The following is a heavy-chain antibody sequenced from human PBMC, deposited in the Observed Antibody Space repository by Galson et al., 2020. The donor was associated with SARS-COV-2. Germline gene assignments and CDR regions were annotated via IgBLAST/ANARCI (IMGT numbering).Heavy chain of an antibody. D-gene: IGHD3-22*01. CDR1: GGSFSGYS. CDR2: ITPSGST. CDR3: ARDTYYYDSSGYGVNRFEP. J-gene: IGHJ5*02. Sequence: SQASETLSLTCAVYGGSFSGYSWSWIRQPPGKGLEWIGDITPSGSTNYNPSLKSRVTISVDTSKNQFSLKLSSVTAADTAVYYCARDTYYYDSSGYGVNRFEPWGQGTLVTVSS. V-gene: IGHV4-34*01.